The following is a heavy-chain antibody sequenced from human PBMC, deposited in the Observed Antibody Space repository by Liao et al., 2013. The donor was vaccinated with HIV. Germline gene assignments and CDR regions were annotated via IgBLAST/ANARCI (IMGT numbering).Heavy chain of an antibody. Sequence: QVQLQESGPGLVKPSETLSLTCTVSGDSISSYYWSWIRQPAGKGLEWIGRIYTSGSTNYNPSLKSRVTISLDTSKNQFFLKLNSVTASDTAVYFCAREEDWGGYWGQGTLVTVSS. CDR3: AREEDWGGY. CDR1: GDSISSYY. J-gene: IGHJ4*02. V-gene: IGHV4-4*07. D-gene: IGHD3-16*01. CDR2: IYTSGST.